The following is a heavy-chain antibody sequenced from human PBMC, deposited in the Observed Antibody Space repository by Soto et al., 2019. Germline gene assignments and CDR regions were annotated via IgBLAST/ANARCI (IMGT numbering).Heavy chain of an antibody. CDR2: IYYSGST. J-gene: IGHJ5*02. V-gene: IGHV4-39*01. CDR1: GGSISSSSYY. CDR3: ARHDRVNVVDNWFDP. Sequence: SETLSLTCTVSGGSISSSSYYWGWIRQPPGKGLEWIGSIYYSGSTYYNPSLKSRVTISVDTSKNQFSLKLSSETAADTAVYYCARHDRVNVVDNWFDPWGQGTLVTVSS. D-gene: IGHD2-15*01.